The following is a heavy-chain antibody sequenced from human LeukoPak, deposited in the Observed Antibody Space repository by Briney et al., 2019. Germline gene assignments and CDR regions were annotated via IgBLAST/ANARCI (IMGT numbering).Heavy chain of an antibody. CDR1: GFTFSSYG. CDR3: ARRDFYGGDPLDAFDI. J-gene: IGHJ3*02. D-gene: IGHD2-21*01. V-gene: IGHV3-33*01. CDR2: IWYDGSNK. Sequence: GGSLRLSCAASGFTFSSYGMHWVRQAPGKGLEWVAVIWYDGSNKYYADSVKGRFTISRDNSKNTLYLQMNSLRAEDTAVYYCARRDFYGGDPLDAFDIWGQGTMVTVSS.